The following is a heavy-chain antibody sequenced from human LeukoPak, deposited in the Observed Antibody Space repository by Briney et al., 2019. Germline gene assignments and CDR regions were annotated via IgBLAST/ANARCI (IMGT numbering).Heavy chain of an antibody. CDR1: GYTFTSYA. CDR2: ISTYNANT. D-gene: IGHD4-17*01. J-gene: IGHJ4*02. CDR3: ARGAYGDYVPYYFDY. V-gene: IGHV1-18*01. Sequence: ASVKVSCKASGYTFTSYAMNWVRQAPGQGLEWMGWISTYNANTNYAQKLQGRVTMTTDTSTSTAYMELRSLRSDDTAVYYCARGAYGDYVPYYFDYWGQGTLVTASS.